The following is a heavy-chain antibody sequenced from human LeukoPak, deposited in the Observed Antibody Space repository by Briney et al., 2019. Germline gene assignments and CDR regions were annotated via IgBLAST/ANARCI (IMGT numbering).Heavy chain of an antibody. CDR3: AKDRREWNYFDY. D-gene: IGHD2-8*01. J-gene: IGHJ4*02. CDR1: GFTFSNYA. Sequence: AGGSLRLSCAASGFTFSNYAMSWVRQAPGKGLEWVSTIIDSGGSTYYADSVKGLFTISRDNSKNTLFPQMNSLRAEDTAVYYCAKDRREWNYFDYWGQGTLVTVPS. V-gene: IGHV3-23*01. CDR2: IIDSGGST.